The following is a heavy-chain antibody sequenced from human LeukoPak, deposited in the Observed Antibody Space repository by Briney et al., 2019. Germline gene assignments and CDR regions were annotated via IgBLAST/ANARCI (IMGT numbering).Heavy chain of an antibody. Sequence: GGSLRLSCAASGFTFSSYWMHWVRQAPGKGLEWISYITSRSTIYYADSVKGRFTISRDNAKNSLYLQMNSLRAEDTAVYYCARINGNYYYDMDVWGQGTTVTVSS. V-gene: IGHV3-69-1*01. CDR1: GFTFSSYW. D-gene: IGHD2-8*01. J-gene: IGHJ6*02. CDR3: ARINGNYYYDMDV. CDR2: ITSRSTI.